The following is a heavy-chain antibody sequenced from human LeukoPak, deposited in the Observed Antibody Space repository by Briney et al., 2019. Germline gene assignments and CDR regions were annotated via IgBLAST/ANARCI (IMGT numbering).Heavy chain of an antibody. CDR1: GGTFSSYA. J-gene: IGHJ5*02. D-gene: IGHD4-23*01. Sequence: SVKVSCKASGGTFSSYAISWVRQAPGQGLEWMGGIIPIFGTANYAQRFQGRVTITTDESTSTAYMELSSLRSEDTAVYYCARGGGELRNWFDPWGQGTLVTVSS. V-gene: IGHV1-69*05. CDR2: IIPIFGTA. CDR3: ARGGGELRNWFDP.